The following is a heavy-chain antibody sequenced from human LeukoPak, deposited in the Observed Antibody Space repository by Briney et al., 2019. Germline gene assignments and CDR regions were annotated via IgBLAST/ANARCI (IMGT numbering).Heavy chain of an antibody. V-gene: IGHV1-46*01. D-gene: IGHD4-17*01. CDR2: INPSGGST. Sequence: ASVKVSCKASGYTFTSYYMHWVRQAPGQGLEWMGIINPSGGSTSYAQKLQGRVTMTTDTSTSTAYMELRSLRSDDTAVYYCARSGIYGDYDWWGQGTLVTVSS. J-gene: IGHJ4*02. CDR1: GYTFTSYY. CDR3: ARSGIYGDYDW.